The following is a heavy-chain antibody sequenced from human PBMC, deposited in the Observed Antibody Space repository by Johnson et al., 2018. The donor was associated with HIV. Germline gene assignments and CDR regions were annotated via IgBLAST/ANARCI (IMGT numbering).Heavy chain of an antibody. D-gene: IGHD5-18*01. CDR2: IRWNSGSI. V-gene: IGHV3-9*01. CDR1: GFTFDDYA. CDR3: AKDGYSYVFDAFDI. Sequence: EVQLVESGGGLVQPGRSLRLSCAASGFTFDDYAMHWVRQAPGKGLEWVSGIRWNSGSIGYADSVKGRFTISRDNAKNSLYLQMNSLRAEDTALYYCAKDGYSYVFDAFDIWGQGTMVTVSS. J-gene: IGHJ3*02.